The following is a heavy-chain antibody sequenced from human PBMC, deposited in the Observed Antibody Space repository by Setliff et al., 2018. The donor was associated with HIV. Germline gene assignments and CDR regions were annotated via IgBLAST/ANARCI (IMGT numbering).Heavy chain of an antibody. D-gene: IGHD2-21*02. CDR2: IYTSGST. Sequence: SETLSLTCTVSGGSISSYYWGWIRQPPGKGLEWIGYIYTSGSTNYNPSLKSRVTISVDTSKNQFSLKLSSVTAADTAVYYCARDGYCGGDCYHDAFDIWGQGTMVTVSS. J-gene: IGHJ3*02. CDR1: GGSISSYY. CDR3: ARDGYCGGDCYHDAFDI. V-gene: IGHV4-4*08.